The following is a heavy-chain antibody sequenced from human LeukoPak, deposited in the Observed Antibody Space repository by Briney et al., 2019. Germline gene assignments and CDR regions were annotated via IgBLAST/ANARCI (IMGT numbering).Heavy chain of an antibody. J-gene: IGHJ4*02. CDR1: GFTFSSYG. D-gene: IGHD3-3*01. CDR3: ATGGRSGVALEQ. Sequence: GRSLRLSCAASGFTFSSYGMHWVRQAPGKGLEWVAVIWYDGSNKYYADSVKGRFTISRDNSKNTLYLQMNSLRAEDTAVYYCATGGRSGVALEQWGQGTLVTVSS. CDR2: IWYDGSNK. V-gene: IGHV3-33*01.